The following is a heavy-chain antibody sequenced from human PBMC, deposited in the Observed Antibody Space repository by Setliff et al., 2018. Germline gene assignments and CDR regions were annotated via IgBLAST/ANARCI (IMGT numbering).Heavy chain of an antibody. CDR3: GRAGVAAADRKGLLDH. CDR1: GYTLSRHY. Sequence: ASVKVSCKATGYTLSRHYMHWVRQAPGQGLEWMGIINPDGGSASIVEKFQGRVTMTSDTSTSTVYLDLSGLTSEDTAVYYCGRAGVAAADRKGLLDHWGQGTLVTVSS. D-gene: IGHD6-13*01. CDR2: INPDGGSA. J-gene: IGHJ4*02. V-gene: IGHV1-46*01.